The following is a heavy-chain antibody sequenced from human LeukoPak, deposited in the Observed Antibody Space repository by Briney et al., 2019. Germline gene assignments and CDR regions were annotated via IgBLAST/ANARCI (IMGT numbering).Heavy chain of an antibody. CDR2: IIPIFGTA. J-gene: IGHJ6*03. D-gene: IGHD6-13*01. CDR1: GGTLNNYT. CDR3: ARGSSSSWYFYYYYYYMDV. Sequence: ASVKVSCKASGGTLNNYTISWVRQAPGQGLEWMGGIIPIFGTANYAQKFQGRVTITADKSTSTAYMELSSLRSEDTAVYYCARGSSSSWYFYYYYYYMDVWGKGTTVTISS. V-gene: IGHV1-69*06.